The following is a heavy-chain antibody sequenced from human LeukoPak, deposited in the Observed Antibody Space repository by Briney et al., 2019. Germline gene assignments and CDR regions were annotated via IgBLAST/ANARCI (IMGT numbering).Heavy chain of an antibody. CDR2: ISSSGSTI. V-gene: IGHV3-48*03. CDR3: ATDSSRWYIHHAY. CDR1: GVTFSSYE. D-gene: IGHD6-13*01. J-gene: IGHJ4*02. Sequence: GGSLRLSCAASGVTFSSYEMNWVRQAPGKGLEWVSYISSSGSTIYYADSVKGRFTISRDNAKNSLYLQMNSLRAEDTAVYYCATDSSRWYIHHAYWGQGTLVTVSS.